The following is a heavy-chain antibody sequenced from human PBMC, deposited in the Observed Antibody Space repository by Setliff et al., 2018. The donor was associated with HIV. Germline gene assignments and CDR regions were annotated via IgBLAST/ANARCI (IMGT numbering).Heavy chain of an antibody. D-gene: IGHD2-15*01. Sequence: SLRLSCAASGFTVSSNYMSWVRQAPGKGLEWVSVIYSGGSTYYADSVKGRFTISRDNSKNTLYLQMNGLRAEDTAVYYCARSYCSGGSCYVFDIWGQGTMVTVSS. CDR3: ARSYCSGGSCYVFDI. V-gene: IGHV3-66*01. J-gene: IGHJ3*02. CDR2: IYSGGST. CDR1: GFTVSSNY.